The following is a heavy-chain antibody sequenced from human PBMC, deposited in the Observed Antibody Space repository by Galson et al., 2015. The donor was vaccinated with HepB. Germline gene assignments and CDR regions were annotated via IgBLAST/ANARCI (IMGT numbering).Heavy chain of an antibody. Sequence: SLRLSCAASGFTFSSYSMNWVCQAPGKGLEWVSYISSSSSTIYYADSVKGRFTISRDNAKNSLYLQMNSLRAEDTAVYYYASLVHLVQQEKNWFDPWGQGTLVTVSS. CDR2: ISSSSSTI. V-gene: IGHV3-48*01. CDR1: GFTFSSYS. J-gene: IGHJ5*02. D-gene: IGHD1-1*01. CDR3: ASLVHLVQQEKNWFDP.